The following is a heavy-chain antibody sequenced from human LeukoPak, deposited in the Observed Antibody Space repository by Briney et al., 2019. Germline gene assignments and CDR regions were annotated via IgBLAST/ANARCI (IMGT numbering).Heavy chain of an antibody. CDR2: INPNSGGT. CDR1: GYTFTSYY. J-gene: IGHJ4*02. V-gene: IGHV1-2*02. Sequence: ASVKVSCKASGYTFTSYYMHWVRQAPGQGLEWMGWINPNSGGTNYAQKFQGRVTMTRDTSISTAYMELSRLRSDDTAVYYCARYGGYDYDFWSGYLDYWGQGTLVTVSS. CDR3: ARYGGYDYDFWSGYLDY. D-gene: IGHD3-3*01.